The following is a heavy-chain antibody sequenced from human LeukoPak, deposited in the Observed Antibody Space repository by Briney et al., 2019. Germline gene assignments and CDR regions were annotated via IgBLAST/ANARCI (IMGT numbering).Heavy chain of an antibody. CDR1: GYTFTSYG. V-gene: IGHV1-18*04. CDR3: ARDPGGGSLYYYYGMDV. J-gene: IGHJ6*04. CDR2: ISAYNGNT. D-gene: IGHD2-15*01. Sequence: ASVKVSCKASGYTFTSYGMSWVRQAPGQGLEWMGWISAYNGNTNYAQKLQARVTMTTDTSTSTAYMELRSLRSDDTAVYYCARDPGGGSLYYYYGMDVWGKGTTVTVSS.